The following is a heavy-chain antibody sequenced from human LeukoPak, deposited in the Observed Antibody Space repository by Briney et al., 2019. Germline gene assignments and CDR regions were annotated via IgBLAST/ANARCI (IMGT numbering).Heavy chain of an antibody. D-gene: IGHD3-22*01. CDR1: GFTFSSYA. CDR3: ARDVEIYYDSSGYFDY. V-gene: IGHV3-30-3*01. CDR2: ISYDGSNK. J-gene: IGHJ4*02. Sequence: GGSLRLSCAASGFTFSSYAMHWVRQAPGKGLEWVAVISYDGSNKYYADSVKGRFTISRDNSKNTLYLQMNSLRAEDTAVYYCARDVEIYYDSSGYFDYWGQGTLATVSS.